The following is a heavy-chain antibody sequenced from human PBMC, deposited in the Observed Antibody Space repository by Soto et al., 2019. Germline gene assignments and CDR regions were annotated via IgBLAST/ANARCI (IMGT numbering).Heavy chain of an antibody. CDR1: GYSFTSYW. CDR3: ARRKSGTRDAFDI. J-gene: IGHJ3*02. D-gene: IGHD3-10*01. Sequence: PXESLKISCKGSGYSFTSYWISWVRQMPGKGLEWMGRIDPSDSYTNYSPSFQGHVTISADKSISTAYLQWSSLKASDTAMYYCARRKSGTRDAFDIWGQGTMVTVSS. V-gene: IGHV5-10-1*01. CDR2: IDPSDSYT.